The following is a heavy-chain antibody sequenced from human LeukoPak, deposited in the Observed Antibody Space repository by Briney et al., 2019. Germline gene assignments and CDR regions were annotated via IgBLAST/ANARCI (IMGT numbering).Heavy chain of an antibody. V-gene: IGHV1-2*02. CDR3: ARKGEHYADYDY. D-gene: IGHD4-17*01. CDR1: GYTFTGYY. CDR2: INPNSGGT. Sequence: ASVKVSCKASGYTFTGYYMHWVRQAPGQGLEWLALINPNSGGTHYAQKFQGRVTVTRDTSISTTYMDLSRLRSDATAVYYCARKGEHYADYDYWGQGTLVTVSS. J-gene: IGHJ4*02.